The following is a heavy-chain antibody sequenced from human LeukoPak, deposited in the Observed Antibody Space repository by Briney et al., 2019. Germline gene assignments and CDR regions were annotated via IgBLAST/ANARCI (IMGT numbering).Heavy chain of an antibody. V-gene: IGHV1-8*03. CDR1: GYTFTSYD. CDR3: AREVYYDSSGYYN. D-gene: IGHD3-22*01. Sequence: SVKVSCKASGYTFTSYDINWVRQATGQGLEWMGWMNPNSGNTGYAQKFQGRVTITRNTSISTAYMELSSLRSEDTAVYYCAREVYYDSSGYYNWGQGTLVTVSS. CDR2: MNPNSGNT. J-gene: IGHJ4*02.